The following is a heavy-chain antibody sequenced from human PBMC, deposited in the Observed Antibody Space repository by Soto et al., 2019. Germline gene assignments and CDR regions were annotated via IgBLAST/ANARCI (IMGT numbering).Heavy chain of an antibody. CDR3: ARAPFHYDSSGYYHQYYFDY. Sequence: SETLSLTCAVYGGSFSGYYWSWIRQPPGKGLEWIGEINHSGSTNYNPSLKSRVTISVDTSKNQFSLKLSSVTAADTAVYYCARAPFHYDSSGYYHQYYFDYWGQGTLVTVSS. D-gene: IGHD3-22*01. V-gene: IGHV4-34*01. J-gene: IGHJ4*02. CDR1: GGSFSGYY. CDR2: INHSGST.